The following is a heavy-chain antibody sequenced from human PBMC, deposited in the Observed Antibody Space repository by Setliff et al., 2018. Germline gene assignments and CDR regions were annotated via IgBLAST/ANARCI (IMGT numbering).Heavy chain of an antibody. J-gene: IGHJ3*02. Sequence: SGGSLRLSCAASAFTFKNYWMSWVRQAPGKGLEWVANIKGDGSEKFYLDSVKGRFTISRDNAKNSLYLQMNSLRAEDTAVYYCARDRISRYYDSGAHAFDIWGHGTMVTVSS. CDR3: ARDRISRYYDSGAHAFDI. CDR1: AFTFKNYW. V-gene: IGHV3-7*03. D-gene: IGHD3-22*01. CDR2: IKGDGSEK.